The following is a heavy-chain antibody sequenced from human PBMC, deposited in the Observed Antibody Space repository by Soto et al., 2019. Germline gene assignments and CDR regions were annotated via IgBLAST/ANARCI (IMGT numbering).Heavy chain of an antibody. CDR1: GGTFSSYA. J-gene: IGHJ6*02. CDR3: ARGITMVRASDYGMDV. V-gene: IGHV1-69*13. Sequence: PSVKVSCKASGGTFSSYAISWVRQAPGQGLEWMGGIIPIFGTANYAQKFQGRVTITADESTSTAYMELSSLRSEDTAVYYCARGITMVRASDYGMDVWGQGTTVTVSS. D-gene: IGHD3-10*01. CDR2: IIPIFGTA.